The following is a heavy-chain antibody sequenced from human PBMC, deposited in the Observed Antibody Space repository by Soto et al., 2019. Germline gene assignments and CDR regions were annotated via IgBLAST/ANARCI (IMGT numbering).Heavy chain of an antibody. V-gene: IGHV3-15*07. Sequence: EVQLVESGGGLLKPGESVRLSCAASGFSFDNAWMNWVRQAPGKGLEWVGRIQSQTYGEATDYAAPVKGRFTISRDESKNTLYLHMNSLKAEDSAVYYFTSGLIVVVAASRLEGYWGQGTLVTVSS. CDR2: IQSQTYGEAT. CDR3: TSGLIVVVAASRLEGY. CDR1: GFSFDNAW. J-gene: IGHJ4*02. D-gene: IGHD2-15*01.